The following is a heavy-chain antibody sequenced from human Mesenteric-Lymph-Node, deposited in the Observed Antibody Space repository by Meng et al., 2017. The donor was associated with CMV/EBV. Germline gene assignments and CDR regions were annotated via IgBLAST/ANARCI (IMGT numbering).Heavy chain of an antibody. Sequence: GGSLRLSCAVSGFAFSSCSMNRVRQAPGKGLEAVGHISHSGSFIHYADFAEGRFTVSRDNTKNSLFLQMNSLRAEDTAVYYCVRDFDWGFDYWGRGTLVTVSS. D-gene: IGHD3-9*01. J-gene: IGHJ4*02. CDR1: GFAFSSCS. CDR3: VRDFDWGFDY. CDR2: ISHSGSFI. V-gene: IGHV3-21*05.